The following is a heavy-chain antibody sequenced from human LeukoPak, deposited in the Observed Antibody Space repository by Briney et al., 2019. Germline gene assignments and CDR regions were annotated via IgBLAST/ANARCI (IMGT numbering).Heavy chain of an antibody. Sequence: ASMKVSCKASGYTFTGYYMHWVRQAPGQGLEWMGWINPNSGGTNYAQKFQGRVTMTRDTSISTAYMEPSRLRSDDTAVYYCARAKGPDAFDIWGQGTMVTVSS. CDR2: INPNSGGT. CDR3: ARAKGPDAFDI. CDR1: GYTFTGYY. J-gene: IGHJ3*02. V-gene: IGHV1-2*02.